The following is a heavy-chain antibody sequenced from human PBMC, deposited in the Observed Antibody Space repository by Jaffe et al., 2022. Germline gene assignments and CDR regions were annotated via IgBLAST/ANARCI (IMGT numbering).Heavy chain of an antibody. J-gene: IGHJ4*02. V-gene: IGHV3-49*04. CDR1: GFTFGDYA. D-gene: IGHD1-26*01. CDR3: TRTPRGLFSGSYGDY. Sequence: EVQLVESGGGLVQPGRSLRLSCTASGFTFGDYAMSWVRQAPGKGLEWVGFIRSKAYGGTTEYAASVKGRFTISRDDSKSIAYLQMNSLKTEDTAVYYCTRTPRGLFSGSYGDYWGQGTLVTVSS. CDR2: IRSKAYGGTT.